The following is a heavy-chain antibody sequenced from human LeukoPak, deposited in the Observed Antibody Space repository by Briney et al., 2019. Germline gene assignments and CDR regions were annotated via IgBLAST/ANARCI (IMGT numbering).Heavy chain of an antibody. D-gene: IGHD6-13*01. V-gene: IGHV4-59*01. CDR1: GGSITSYY. Sequence: PSETLSLTCPVSGGSITSYYWSWIRQPPGKGLEWIGYIYYSGSTNYNPSLKSRVTISVDTSKNQFSLKLSSVTAADTAVYYCARGLLAAGTFDWFDPWGQGTLVTVSS. CDR2: IYYSGST. CDR3: ARGLLAAGTFDWFDP. J-gene: IGHJ5*02.